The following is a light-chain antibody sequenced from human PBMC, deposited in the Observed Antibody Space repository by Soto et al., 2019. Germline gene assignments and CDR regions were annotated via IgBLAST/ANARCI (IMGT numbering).Light chain of an antibody. CDR2: SAS. CDR3: QQYNNWPLT. V-gene: IGKV1-39*01. CDR1: QSVTTY. Sequence: DIQVTQSPSSLSASVGDRVTITCRASQSVTTYLNWYQQKPGKAPNLLIYSASSLQTGVPSRFSGSGSGTDFTLTISSLQSEDFGVYYCQQYNNWPLTFGGGTKVEIK. J-gene: IGKJ4*01.